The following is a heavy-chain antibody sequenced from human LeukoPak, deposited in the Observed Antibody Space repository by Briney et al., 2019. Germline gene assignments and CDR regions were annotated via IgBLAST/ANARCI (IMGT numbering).Heavy chain of an antibody. Sequence: GASVKVSCKASGYTFTSYGISWVRQAPGQGLEWMGWISAYNGNTNYAQKLQGRVTMTRDTSISTAYMELNSLTSEDTAVYFCARDRVGVGGNGWENWGQGTLVTVSS. V-gene: IGHV1-18*01. CDR3: ARDRVGVGGNGWEN. J-gene: IGHJ4*02. D-gene: IGHD6-19*01. CDR2: ISAYNGNT. CDR1: GYTFTSYG.